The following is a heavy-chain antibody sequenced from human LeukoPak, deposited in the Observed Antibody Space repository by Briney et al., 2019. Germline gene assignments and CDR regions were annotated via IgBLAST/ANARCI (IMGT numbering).Heavy chain of an antibody. Sequence: PSETLSLTCTVSGGSFSSYYWSWIRQPPGKGLEWIGYIYYSGSTNYNPSLKSRVTISVDTSKNQFSLRLSSVTAADTAVYYCARQKVKGQLPHFDYWGQGTLVTVSS. J-gene: IGHJ4*02. CDR1: GGSFSSYY. V-gene: IGHV4-59*08. D-gene: IGHD2-2*01. CDR3: ARQKVKGQLPHFDY. CDR2: IYYSGST.